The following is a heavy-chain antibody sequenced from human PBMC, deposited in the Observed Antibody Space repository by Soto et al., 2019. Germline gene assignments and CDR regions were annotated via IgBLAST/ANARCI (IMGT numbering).Heavy chain of an antibody. J-gene: IGHJ5*02. CDR3: ARHRALNWFDP. CDR2: MYYSGST. V-gene: IGHV4-59*08. CDR1: GDSISSSY. Sequence: SETLSLTCTVSGDSISSSYWSWIRQPLGKGLEWIGYMYYSGSTSYNPSLNSRVTLSVDTSKNQFFLKLSFVTAADTAVYYCARHRALNWFDPWGQGTLVTVSS.